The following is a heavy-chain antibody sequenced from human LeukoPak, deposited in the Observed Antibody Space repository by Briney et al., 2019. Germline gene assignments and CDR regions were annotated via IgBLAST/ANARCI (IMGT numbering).Heavy chain of an antibody. V-gene: IGHV3-74*01. CDR2: INSDGSGT. Sequence: GGSLRLSCAASGFTFSNYWMHWVRQAPGKGLVWVSRINSDGSGTSYMDSVQGRFTISRDNAKNTLYLQMSSLRADDTAVYYCARGSSILNAFDIWGQGTMVTVSS. J-gene: IGHJ3*02. CDR1: GFTFSNYW. CDR3: ARGSSILNAFDI. D-gene: IGHD6-6*01.